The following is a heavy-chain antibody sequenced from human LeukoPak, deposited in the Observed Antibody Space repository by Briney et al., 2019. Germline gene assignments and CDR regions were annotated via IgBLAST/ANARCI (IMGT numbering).Heavy chain of an antibody. J-gene: IGHJ4*02. CDR1: ASTFTSYY. Sequence: ASVKVFCKASASTFTSYYMHWVRQAPGQGLEWMGIINPSGGSTSYAQKFQGRVTMTRDTSTCTVYMELSSLRSEDTAVYYCARDGARIAALGEDFDYWGQGTLVTVSS. D-gene: IGHD6-6*01. V-gene: IGHV1-46*01. CDR2: INPSGGST. CDR3: ARDGARIAALGEDFDY.